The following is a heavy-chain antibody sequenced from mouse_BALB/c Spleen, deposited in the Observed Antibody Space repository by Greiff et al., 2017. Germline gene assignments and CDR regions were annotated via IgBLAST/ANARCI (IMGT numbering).Heavy chain of an antibody. J-gene: IGHJ3*01. V-gene: IGHV1S81*02. CDR3: ARRSDCGSNYAFAY. Sequence: QVQLQQPGAELVKPGASVKLSCTASGFTFTSYWMPWVRQRPGQGLEWIGEINPSDGRTNYNEKFKSKATLTVDKSSSTAYMQLSSLTSEDSAFYECARRSDCGSNYAFAYWGQGTLVTVSA. CDR2: INPSDGRT. CDR1: GFTFTSYW. D-gene: IGHD1-1*01.